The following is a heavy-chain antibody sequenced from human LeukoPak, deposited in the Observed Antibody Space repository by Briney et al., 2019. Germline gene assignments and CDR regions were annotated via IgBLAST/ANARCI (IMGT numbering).Heavy chain of an antibody. D-gene: IGHD6-13*01. CDR2: IKHDGSEE. Sequence: PGGSLSPSCAASGFNLSYYWMTWVRQAPGKGLEWVANIKHDGSEENYVDSVKGRFTIFRDNGKNSVFLQIDSLRAEDTAVYYCTRDSGYMSSSWYYWFVPWGEGTLVTVAS. CDR1: GFNLSYYW. CDR3: TRDSGYMSSSWYYWFVP. J-gene: IGHJ5*02. V-gene: IGHV3-7*01.